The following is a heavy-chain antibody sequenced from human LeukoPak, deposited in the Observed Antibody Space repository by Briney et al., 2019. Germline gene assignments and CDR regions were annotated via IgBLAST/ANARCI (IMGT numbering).Heavy chain of an antibody. D-gene: IGHD2-2*01. V-gene: IGHV1-69*05. CDR2: IIPIFGTA. CDR3: ARDYQD. CDR1: GYTFTSYY. J-gene: IGHJ4*02. Sequence: ASVKVSCKASGYTFTSYYMHWVRQAPGQGLEWMGGIIPIFGTANYAQKFQGRVTITTDESTSTAYMELSSLRSEDTAVYYCARDYQDWGQGTLVTVSS.